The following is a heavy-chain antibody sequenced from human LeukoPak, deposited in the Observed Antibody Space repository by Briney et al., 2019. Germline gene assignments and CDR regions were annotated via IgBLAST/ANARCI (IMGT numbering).Heavy chain of an antibody. CDR1: GFTFSSYW. CDR2: IKQDGSEK. V-gene: IGHV3-7*03. J-gene: IGHJ4*02. D-gene: IGHD1-26*01. CDR3: ARDFSSRIAGY. Sequence: GGSLRLSCAASGFTFSSYWMSWVRQAPGKGREGVANIKQDGSEKYYVDSVKGRFTISRDNAKNSLYLQMNSLRAEDTAVYYCARDFSSRIAGYWGQGTLVTVSS.